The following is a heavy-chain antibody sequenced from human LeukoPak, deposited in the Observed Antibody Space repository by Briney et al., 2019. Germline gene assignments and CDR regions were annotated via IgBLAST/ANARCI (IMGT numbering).Heavy chain of an antibody. CDR2: IYTSGST. CDR1: GGSISSYY. V-gene: IGHV4-4*07. Sequence: SETLSLTRTVSGGSISSYYWSWIRQPAGKGLEWSGRIYTSGSTDYNPSLKSRVTMSVATSKNQFSLKLSSVTAADRAVYYCARVSRGGSYPRHPDYYFDYWGQGTLVTVSS. J-gene: IGHJ4*02. CDR3: ARVSRGGSYPRHPDYYFDY. D-gene: IGHD1-26*01.